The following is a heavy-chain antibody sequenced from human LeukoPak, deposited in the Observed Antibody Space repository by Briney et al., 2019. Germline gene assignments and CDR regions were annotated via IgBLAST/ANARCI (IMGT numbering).Heavy chain of an antibody. CDR1: GYTFTGRY. CDR3: TREDY. CDR2: ISPKSGDT. V-gene: IGHV1-2*02. Sequence: GASVYVSCKASGYTFTGRYIHWMRQAPGQGLEWMGWISPKSGDTQYAQKFQGRVTMTRDTSISTAYMEVNRLTSDDTAVYYCTREDYWGQGTLVTASS. J-gene: IGHJ4*02.